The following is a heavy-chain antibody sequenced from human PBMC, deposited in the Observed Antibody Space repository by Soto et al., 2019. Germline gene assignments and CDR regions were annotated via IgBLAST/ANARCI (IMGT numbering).Heavy chain of an antibody. V-gene: IGHV4-59*01. CDR2: IHYSGST. J-gene: IGHJ4*02. CDR1: GDSISNYY. CDR3: ARQYGVRNDY. D-gene: IGHD3-10*01. Sequence: VQLQESGPGLVQPSETLSLTCTVSGDSISNYYWIWIRQPPGKGLEWIGYIHYSGSTSYNPSFKSRVTISVDSSKNQFSLKLSSVTAADTAIYYCARQYGVRNDYWGQGTLVTVSS.